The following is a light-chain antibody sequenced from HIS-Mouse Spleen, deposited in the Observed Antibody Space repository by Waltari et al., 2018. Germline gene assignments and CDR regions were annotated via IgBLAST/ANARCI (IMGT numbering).Light chain of an antibody. Sequence: SYELTQPPSVSVSPGQTASIPCSGDKLGDKYACWYQQKPCQSPVLVIYQDSKRPSGIPERFSGSNSGNTATLTISGTQAMDEADYYCQAWDSSTVVFGGGTKLTVL. J-gene: IGLJ2*01. V-gene: IGLV3-1*01. CDR1: KLGDKY. CDR2: QDS. CDR3: QAWDSSTVV.